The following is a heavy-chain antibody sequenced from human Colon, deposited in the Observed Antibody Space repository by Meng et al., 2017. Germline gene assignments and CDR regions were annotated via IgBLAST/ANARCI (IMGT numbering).Heavy chain of an antibody. CDR3: ARVDFRGKTADSTGLGH. J-gene: IGHJ4*02. V-gene: IGHV4-34*01. D-gene: IGHD3-16*01. CDR1: EWAFSDYY. CDR2: INHSGGA. Sequence: VDLHQRGERLLQSAGTLSLNCAAYEWAFSDYYWSWIRQPPGKGLEWIGEINHSGGANYNPSLQSRVTISVDTSKNQFSLKLSSVIAADTAVYYCARVDFRGKTADSTGLGHWGQGTLVTVSS.